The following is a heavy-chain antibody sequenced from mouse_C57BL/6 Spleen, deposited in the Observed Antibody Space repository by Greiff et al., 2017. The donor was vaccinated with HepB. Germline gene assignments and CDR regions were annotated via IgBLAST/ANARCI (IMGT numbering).Heavy chain of an antibody. CDR2: IDPANGNT. J-gene: IGHJ4*01. D-gene: IGHD2-3*01. V-gene: IGHV14-3*01. CDR1: GFNIKNTY. CDR3: ARWSYDGYYGGNAMDY. Sequence: EVQLQQSVAELVRPGASVKLSCTASGFNIKNTYMHWVKQRPEQGLEWIGRIDPANGNTKYAPKFQGKATITADTSSNTAYLQLSSLTSEDTAIYYCARWSYDGYYGGNAMDYWGQGTSVTVSS.